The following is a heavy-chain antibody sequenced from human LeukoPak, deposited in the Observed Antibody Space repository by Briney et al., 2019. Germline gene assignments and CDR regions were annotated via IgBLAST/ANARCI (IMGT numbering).Heavy chain of an antibody. V-gene: IGHV3-21*01. D-gene: IGHD3-10*01. CDR1: GFTFSSYS. CDR2: VSTGSNYI. Sequence: PGGSLRLSCTASGFTFSSYSLNWVRQAPGKGLEWVSSVSTGSNYIYYADSVKGRFTISRDNDENSLYLQMNSLRVEDTAVYYCARDGITMVRGVLFDLWGRGTLVTVSS. CDR3: ARDGITMVRGVLFDL. J-gene: IGHJ2*01.